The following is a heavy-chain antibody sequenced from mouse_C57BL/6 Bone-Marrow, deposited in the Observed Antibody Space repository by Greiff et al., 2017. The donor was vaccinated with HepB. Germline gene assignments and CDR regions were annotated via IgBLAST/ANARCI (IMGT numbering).Heavy chain of an antibody. CDR1: GFNIKDDY. D-gene: IGHD1-1*01. CDR3: TTSSYFDY. J-gene: IGHJ2*01. CDR2: IDPENGDT. Sequence: EVQRVESGAELVRPGASVKLSCTASGFNIKDDYMHWVKQRPEQGLEWIGWIDPENGDTEYASKFQGKATITADTSSNTAYLQLSSLTSEDTAVYYCTTSSYFDYWGQGTTLTVSS. V-gene: IGHV14-4*01.